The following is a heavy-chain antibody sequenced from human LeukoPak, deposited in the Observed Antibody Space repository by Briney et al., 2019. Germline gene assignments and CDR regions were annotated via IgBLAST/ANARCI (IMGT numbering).Heavy chain of an antibody. CDR3: ARRVRDYGDYIYFDY. CDR2: IYPGDSDT. D-gene: IGHD4-17*01. V-gene: IGHV5-51*01. J-gene: IGHJ4*02. Sequence: GESLKISCKGSGYSFTSYWIGWVRQMPGKGLEWMGIIYPGDSDTRYSPSFQGQVTISADKSISTAYLQWSSLKASDTAMYYRARRVRDYGDYIYFDYWGQGTLVTVSS. CDR1: GYSFTSYW.